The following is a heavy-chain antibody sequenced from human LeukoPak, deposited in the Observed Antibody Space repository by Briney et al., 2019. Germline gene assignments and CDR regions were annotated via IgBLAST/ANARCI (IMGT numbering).Heavy chain of an antibody. CDR2: SIPIFGTA. CDR1: GGTFSSYT. V-gene: IGHV1-69*13. CDR3: ASASHITMLRRANDY. Sequence: GASVTVSCKASGGTFSSYTFSWVRQAPAQGLEWMGGSIPIFGTANYAQKFQGRVTITADESTSTASMELSSLRSEDTAVYYCASASHITMLRRANDYWGQGTLVTVSS. D-gene: IGHD3-10*01. J-gene: IGHJ4*02.